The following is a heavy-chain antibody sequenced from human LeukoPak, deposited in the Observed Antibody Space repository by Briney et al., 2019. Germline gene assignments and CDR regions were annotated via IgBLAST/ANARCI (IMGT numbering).Heavy chain of an antibody. CDR2: IKQDGSEK. V-gene: IGHV3-7*04. CDR3: ARGTIAAAGYYYFDY. D-gene: IGHD6-13*01. Sequence: GGSLRLSCAASGFTFSSYEMNWVRQAPGKGLEWVANIKQDGSEKYYVDSVKGRLTISRDNAKNSLYLQMNSLRAEDTAVYYCARGTIAAAGYYYFDYWGQGTQVTVSS. J-gene: IGHJ4*02. CDR1: GFTFSSYE.